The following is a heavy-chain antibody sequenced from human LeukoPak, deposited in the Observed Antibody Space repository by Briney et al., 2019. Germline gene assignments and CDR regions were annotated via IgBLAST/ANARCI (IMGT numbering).Heavy chain of an antibody. D-gene: IGHD2-15*01. V-gene: IGHV3-23*01. CDR2: ISDSSGGT. CDR3: ASGDCSGGSCYYISGW. Sequence: GGSLRLSCAASTFTFSSYAMSWVRQAPGKGLEWVSAISDSSGGTHYADSVKGRFTISRDNLKNTLSLQMNSLRAEDTAVYYCASGDCSGGSCYYISGWWGQGTLVTVSS. J-gene: IGHJ4*02. CDR1: TFTFSSYA.